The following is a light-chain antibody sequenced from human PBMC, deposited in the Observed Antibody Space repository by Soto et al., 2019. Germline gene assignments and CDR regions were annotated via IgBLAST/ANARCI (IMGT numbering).Light chain of an antibody. CDR3: ISYAASNNSV. Sequence: NSSDVGGYNYVSWYQQHPGKAPKLMIYEVSKRPSGVPDRFSGSKSGNTASLTVSGFQAEDEADYYCISYAASNNSVFGTGTKVTV. CDR2: EVS. CDR1: SSDVGGYNY. V-gene: IGLV2-8*01. J-gene: IGLJ1*01.